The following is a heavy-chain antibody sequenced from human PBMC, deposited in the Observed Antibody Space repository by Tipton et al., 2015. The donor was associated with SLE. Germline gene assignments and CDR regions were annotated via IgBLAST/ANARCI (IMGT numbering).Heavy chain of an antibody. Sequence: SLRLSCAASGFTFSSYDMHWVRQATGKGLEWVSAIGTAGDTYYPGSVKGRFTISRENAKNSLYLQMNSLRAGDTAVYYCAREFRGVGGLDHWGQGTLVTVSS. D-gene: IGHD1-26*01. V-gene: IGHV3-13*01. CDR3: AREFRGVGGLDH. CDR2: IGTAGDT. CDR1: GFTFSSYD. J-gene: IGHJ4*02.